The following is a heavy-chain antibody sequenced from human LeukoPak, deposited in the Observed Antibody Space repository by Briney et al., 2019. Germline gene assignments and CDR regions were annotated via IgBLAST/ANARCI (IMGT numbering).Heavy chain of an antibody. D-gene: IGHD4/OR15-4a*01. CDR1: GFTFSSYS. CDR2: ISNSSSYI. Sequence: GGSLRLSCAASGFTFSSYSMNWVRQAPGKGLEWVSSISNSSSYIYSADSVKGRFTIYRDKAKKSLYLQMNSLRAEDTAVYYCARALEIGADVWGKGTAVTVSS. CDR3: ARALEIGADV. J-gene: IGHJ6*04. V-gene: IGHV3-21*01.